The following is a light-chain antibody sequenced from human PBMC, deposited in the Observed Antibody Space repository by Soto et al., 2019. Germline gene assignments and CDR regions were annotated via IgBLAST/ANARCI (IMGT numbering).Light chain of an antibody. CDR2: DNN. J-gene: IGLJ3*02. Sequence: SVLTQPPSVSAAPGQKVTISCSGSSSNIGNNYVSWYQQLPGTAPKLLIYDNNKRPSGIPDRFSGSKPGTSATLGITGLQTGDEADYYCGTWDSSLSALWVFGGGTKVTVL. CDR3: GTWDSSLSALWV. V-gene: IGLV1-51*01. CDR1: SSNIGNNY.